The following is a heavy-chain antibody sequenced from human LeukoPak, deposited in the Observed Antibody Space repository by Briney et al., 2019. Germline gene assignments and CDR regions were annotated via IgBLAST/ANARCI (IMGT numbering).Heavy chain of an antibody. Sequence: SETLSLTCTVSGYSISSGYYWSWIRQPAGKGLEWIGRIYTSGSTNYNPSLKSRVTISVDTSKNQFSLKLSSVTAADTAVYYCASSYYYDSSGYLGIDYWGQGTLVTVSS. CDR3: ASSYYYDSSGYLGIDY. D-gene: IGHD3-22*01. CDR2: IYTSGST. J-gene: IGHJ4*02. V-gene: IGHV4-61*02. CDR1: GYSISSGYY.